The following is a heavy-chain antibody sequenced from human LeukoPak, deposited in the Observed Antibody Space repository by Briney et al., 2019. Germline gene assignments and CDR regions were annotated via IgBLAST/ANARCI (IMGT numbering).Heavy chain of an antibody. V-gene: IGHV4-59*01. D-gene: IGHD3-10*01. Sequence: ASETLSLTFTVSSGSISSFYWSWIRQPPGKGLDWIGYISYSGSTNYNPSLKSRVTISVDTSKKQFSLKLTSVTAADTAVYYCTRHRINYGSFYFDYWGQGTLVTVSS. CDR3: TRHRINYGSFYFDY. CDR1: SGSISSFY. J-gene: IGHJ4*02. CDR2: ISYSGST.